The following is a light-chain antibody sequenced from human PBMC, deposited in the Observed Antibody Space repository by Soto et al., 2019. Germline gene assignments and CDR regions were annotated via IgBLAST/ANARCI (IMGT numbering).Light chain of an antibody. J-gene: IGKJ4*01. Sequence: EIVLTQSPGTLSLSPGERATLSCRASQSVSSSYLAWYHQKPGQXPRLLIYGASSRATGIPDRFSGNGSGTDFTLNISRLEPEDGAVYDGQQYGSLPPTFGGGTKVDIK. CDR3: QQYGSLPPT. CDR2: GAS. V-gene: IGKV3-20*01. CDR1: QSVSSSY.